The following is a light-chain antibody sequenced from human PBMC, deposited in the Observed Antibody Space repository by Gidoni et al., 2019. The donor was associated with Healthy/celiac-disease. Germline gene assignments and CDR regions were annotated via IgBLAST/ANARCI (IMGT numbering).Light chain of an antibody. Sequence: QSVLTPPPSVSGPPGPRVTISCTGSSSNIGAGYEVHWYQQLPGTAPKLLIYGNSNRPSGVPDRFSGSKSGTSASLAITGLQAEDEADYYCQSYDSSLSGWVFGGGTKLTVL. CDR2: GNS. CDR3: QSYDSSLSGWV. V-gene: IGLV1-40*01. J-gene: IGLJ3*02. CDR1: SSNIGAGYE.